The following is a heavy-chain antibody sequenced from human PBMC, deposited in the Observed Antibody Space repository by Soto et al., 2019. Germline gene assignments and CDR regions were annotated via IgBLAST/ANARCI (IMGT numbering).Heavy chain of an antibody. CDR2: ISGSGGIT. V-gene: IGHV3-23*01. D-gene: IGHD6-13*01. CDR1: GFTFNSYV. CDR3: AIGGIAATGVLRD. Sequence: EVQLLESGGGLVQPGGSLRLSCAVSGFTFNSYVMSWVRQAPGKGLEWVSVISGSGGITYYADSVKGRFTISRDNSKNTLYLQMNSLRAEDTAVYYCAIGGIAATGVLRDWGQGTLVTVSS. J-gene: IGHJ4*02.